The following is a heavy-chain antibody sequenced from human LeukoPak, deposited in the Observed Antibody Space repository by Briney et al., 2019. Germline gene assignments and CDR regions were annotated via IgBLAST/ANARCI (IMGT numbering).Heavy chain of an antibody. Sequence: SSETLSLTCTVSGGSISSYYWSWIRQPPGKGLEWIGYIYYSGSTNYNPSLKSRVTLSVDTSKNQFSLKLSSVTAADTAVYYCAVAAAGTLFDPWGQGTLVTVSS. D-gene: IGHD6-13*01. J-gene: IGHJ5*02. CDR1: GGSISSYY. CDR3: AVAAAGTLFDP. V-gene: IGHV4-59*01. CDR2: IYYSGST.